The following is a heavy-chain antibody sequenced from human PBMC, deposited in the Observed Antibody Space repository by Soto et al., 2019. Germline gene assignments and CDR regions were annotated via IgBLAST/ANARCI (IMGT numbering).Heavy chain of an antibody. CDR3: AKNQERELPRVIDF. Sequence: SGGSLRLSCATSGLTFSNYAMSWVRQAPGGGLEWVSSMSGSSSTTYYAASVRGRFTISRDRSKNTLYLQMGSLRAEDTALYYCAKNQERELPRVIDFWGQGTLVTVSS. V-gene: IGHV3-23*01. D-gene: IGHD1-7*01. J-gene: IGHJ4*02. CDR2: MSGSSSTT. CDR1: GLTFSNYA.